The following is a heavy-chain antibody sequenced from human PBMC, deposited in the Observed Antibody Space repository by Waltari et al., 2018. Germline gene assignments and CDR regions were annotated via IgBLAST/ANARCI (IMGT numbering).Heavy chain of an antibody. CDR3: ARDAGSSGWYGGYYYYGMDV. D-gene: IGHD6-19*01. CDR1: GGSISSYY. CDR2: IYYSGST. J-gene: IGHJ6*02. Sequence: QVQLQETGPGLVKPSETLSLTCTVSGGSISSYYWSWIRQPQGKGLEWIGYIYYSGSTTYHPSLKSRVTISVDTSKNQFSLKLSSVTAADTAVYYCARDAGSSGWYGGYYYYGMDVWGQGTTVTVSS. V-gene: IGHV4-59*01.